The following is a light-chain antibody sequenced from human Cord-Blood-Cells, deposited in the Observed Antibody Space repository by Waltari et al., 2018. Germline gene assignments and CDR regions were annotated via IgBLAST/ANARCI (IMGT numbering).Light chain of an antibody. CDR2: DVS. CDR3: SSYTSSSTLWV. CDR1: SSHVGGYNY. J-gene: IGLJ3*02. Sequence: QSALTQPASVSGSPGQSITLSCTGTSSHVGGYNYVSWYQQHPGKAPKLMIYDVSNRPSGVSNRFSGSKSGNTASLTISGLQAEDEADYYCSSYTSSSTLWVFGGGTKLTVL. V-gene: IGLV2-14*01.